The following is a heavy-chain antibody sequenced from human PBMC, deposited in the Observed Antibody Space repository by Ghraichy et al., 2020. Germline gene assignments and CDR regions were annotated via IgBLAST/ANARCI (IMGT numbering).Heavy chain of an antibody. CDR3: AHLARLWDSASGNYLSGPFDY. CDR2: IYWNDDK. D-gene: IGHD3-10*01. Sequence: QTLSLTCTFSGFSLRTSGVGVAWIRQPPGKALEWLALIYWNDDKRYTPSLQNRVTITKDTSRNRVVLTMANLDPVDTATYYCAHLARLWDSASGNYLSGPFDYWGQGTLVTVSS. V-gene: IGHV2-5*01. J-gene: IGHJ4*02. CDR1: GFSLRTSGVG.